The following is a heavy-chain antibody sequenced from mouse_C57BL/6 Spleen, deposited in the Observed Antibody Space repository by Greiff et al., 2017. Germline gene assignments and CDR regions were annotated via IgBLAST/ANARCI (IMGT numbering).Heavy chain of an antibody. CDR3: ARSDYDSGRYWYFDV. J-gene: IGHJ1*03. CDR1: GYTFTSYW. D-gene: IGHD1-1*01. V-gene: IGHV1-72*01. CDR2: IDPNSGGT. Sequence: QVQLQQPGAELVKPGASVKLSCKASGYTFTSYWMHWVKQRPGRGLEWIGMIDPNSGGTKYNEKFKSKATLTVDKSSSTAYMQLSSLTSEDSAVYYYARSDYDSGRYWYFDVWGTGTTVTVSS.